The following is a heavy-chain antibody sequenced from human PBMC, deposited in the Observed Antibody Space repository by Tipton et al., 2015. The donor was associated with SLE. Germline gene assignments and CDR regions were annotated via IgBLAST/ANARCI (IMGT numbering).Heavy chain of an antibody. J-gene: IGHJ4*02. CDR3: ASDPEWADY. V-gene: IGHV3-15*01. CDR2: IKSKTDGGTT. D-gene: IGHD2-21*02. CDR1: GFTFSNAW. Sequence: SLRLSCAASGFTFSNAWMSWVRQAPGKGLEWVGRIKSKTDGGTTDYAAPVKGRFTISRDNAKNSLYLQMNSLRAEDTAVYYCASDPEWADYWGQGTLVTVSS.